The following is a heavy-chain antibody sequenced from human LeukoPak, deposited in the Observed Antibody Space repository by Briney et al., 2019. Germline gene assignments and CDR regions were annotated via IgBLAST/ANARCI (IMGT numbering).Heavy chain of an antibody. D-gene: IGHD4-17*01. CDR3: VRDDYGNYYFDS. CDR1: GFTFSNYW. Sequence: GGSLRLSCAASGFTFSNYWMSWVRQAPGKGLEWVANIEQDGSEKYYVDSVKGRFTISRHNAKNSLYLQMNSLRAEDTAVYFCVRDDYGNYYFDSWGQGTLVTVSS. CDR2: IEQDGSEK. V-gene: IGHV3-7*01. J-gene: IGHJ4*02.